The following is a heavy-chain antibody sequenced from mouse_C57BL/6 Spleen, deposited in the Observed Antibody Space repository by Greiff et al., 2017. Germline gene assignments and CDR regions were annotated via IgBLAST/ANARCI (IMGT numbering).Heavy chain of an antibody. J-gene: IGHJ4*01. CDR2: IRNKANGYTT. Sequence: EVKLMESGGGLVQPGGSLSLSCAASGFTFTDYYMSWVRQPPGKALEWLGFIRNKANGYTTEYSASVKGQFTIYRDNSQSILYLQMNALSAEDSATYYFARYKYYGSVYYYAMDYWGQGTSVTVSS. CDR1: GFTFTDYY. CDR3: ARYKYYGSVYYYAMDY. D-gene: IGHD1-1*01. V-gene: IGHV7-3*01.